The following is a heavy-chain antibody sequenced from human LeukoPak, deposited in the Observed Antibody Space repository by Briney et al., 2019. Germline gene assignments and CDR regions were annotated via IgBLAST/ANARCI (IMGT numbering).Heavy chain of an antibody. J-gene: IGHJ4*02. D-gene: IGHD3-16*02. CDR3: TKDAERTYDYVWGSYRVDY. Sequence: GGSLRLSCAASGFTFSSYAMSWVRQAPGKGLEWVSAISGSGGSTYYADSVKGRFTISRDNSKNTLYLQMNSLRAEDTAVYHCTKDAERTYDYVWGSYRVDYWGQGTLVTVSS. CDR1: GFTFSSYA. CDR2: ISGSGGST. V-gene: IGHV3-23*01.